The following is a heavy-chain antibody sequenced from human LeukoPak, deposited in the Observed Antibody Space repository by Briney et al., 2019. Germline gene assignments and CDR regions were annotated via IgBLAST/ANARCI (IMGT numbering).Heavy chain of an antibody. CDR1: GFTFSSYA. J-gene: IGHJ4*02. V-gene: IGHV3-30-3*01. CDR3: ARDQAEQWLGSMFDY. D-gene: IGHD6-19*01. CDR2: ISYDGSNK. Sequence: GGSLRLSCAASGFTFSSYAMHWVRQAPGKGLEWVAVISYDGSNKYYADSVKGRFTISRDNSKNTLYLQMNSLRAEDTAVYYCARDQAEQWLGSMFDYWGQGTLVTVSS.